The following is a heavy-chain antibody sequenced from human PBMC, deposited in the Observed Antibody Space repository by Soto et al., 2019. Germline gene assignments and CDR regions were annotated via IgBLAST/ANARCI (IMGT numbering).Heavy chain of an antibody. V-gene: IGHV4-34*01. CDR3: ARFSLYAAYYYYYGMDV. CDR1: GGSFCGYY. CDR2: INHSGST. Sequence: PSETLSLTCAVYGGSFCGYYWSWIRQPPGKGLEWIGEINHSGSTNYNPSLKSRVTISVDTSKNQFSLKLSSVTAADTAVYYCARFSLYAAYYYYYGMDVWGQGTTVTVSS. J-gene: IGHJ6*02. D-gene: IGHD3-16*01.